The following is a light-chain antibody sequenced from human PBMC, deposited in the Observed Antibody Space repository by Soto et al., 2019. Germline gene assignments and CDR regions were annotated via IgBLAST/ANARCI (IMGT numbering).Light chain of an antibody. CDR3: QNRAKWPVLI. CDR2: GGS. V-gene: IGKV3-11*01. J-gene: IGKJ4*01. CDR1: ESVDRH. Sequence: EIVLTQSPATLSLSPGERATLSCRASESVDRHLAWYQQKAGQPPRLLISGGSTRVTGISARYRGSGSGTNFTLTNTPLEPEDVAVYYCQNRAKWPVLIFGGGTKLEIK.